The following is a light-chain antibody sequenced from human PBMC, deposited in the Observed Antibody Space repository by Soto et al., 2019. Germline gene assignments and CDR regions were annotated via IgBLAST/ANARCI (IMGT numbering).Light chain of an antibody. CDR2: EVT. CDR1: SSDVGGRNY. V-gene: IGLV2-14*01. J-gene: IGLJ3*02. CDR3: SSYTSSSTLV. Sequence: QSALTQPASVSGSPGQSITISCTGTSSDVGGRNYVSWYQQHPGKAPKLMIYEVTNRPSGISNRFSGSKSGNTASLTLYGLQSEDEADYYCSSYTSSSTLVFGGGTKLTVL.